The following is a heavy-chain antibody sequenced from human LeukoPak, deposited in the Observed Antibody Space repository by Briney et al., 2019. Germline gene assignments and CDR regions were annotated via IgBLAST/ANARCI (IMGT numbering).Heavy chain of an antibody. CDR1: GFTFSSYA. V-gene: IGHV3-23*01. J-gene: IGHJ5*02. D-gene: IGHD4-23*01. CDR3: AKATRFDYGGWFDP. CDR2: ISGSGGST. Sequence: HTGGSLRLSCAASGFTFSSYAMSWVRQAPGKGLEWVSAISGSGGSTYYADSVKGRFTISRDNSKNTLYLQMNSLRAEDTAVYYCAKATRFDYGGWFDPWGQGTLVTVSS.